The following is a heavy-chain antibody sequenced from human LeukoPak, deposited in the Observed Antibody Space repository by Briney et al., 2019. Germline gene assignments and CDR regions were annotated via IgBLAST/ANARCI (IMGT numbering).Heavy chain of an antibody. D-gene: IGHD1-26*01. J-gene: IGHJ4*02. V-gene: IGHV3-21*01. CDR1: GFTFSSYG. Sequence: PGGSLRLSCAASGFTFSSYGMNWVRQAPGKGLEWVSSISTSSSYIYYADSVKGRFTISRDNDKNSLYLQMNSLRAEDTAVCYCARGSASLMYYSGSYCDYWGQGTLVTVSS. CDR2: ISTSSSYI. CDR3: ARGSASLMYYSGSYCDY.